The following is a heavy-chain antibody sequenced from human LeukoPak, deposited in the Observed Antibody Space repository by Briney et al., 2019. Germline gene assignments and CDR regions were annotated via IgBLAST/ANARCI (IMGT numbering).Heavy chain of an antibody. Sequence: SETLSLTCVVSGGSISSGAYYWGWIRQPPGKGLEWIGSFYYTGSTYYNPSLKSRVTISVDMSKNQFSLKLRSMTAADTAVYYCARHGPGYSSVFDYWGQGTLVTVSS. J-gene: IGHJ4*02. CDR1: GGSISSGAYY. D-gene: IGHD6-19*01. CDR3: ARHGPGYSSVFDY. CDR2: FYYTGST. V-gene: IGHV4-39*01.